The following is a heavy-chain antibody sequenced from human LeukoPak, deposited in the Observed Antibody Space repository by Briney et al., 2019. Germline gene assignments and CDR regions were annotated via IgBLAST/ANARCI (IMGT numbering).Heavy chain of an antibody. J-gene: IGHJ4*02. CDR2: INAKNGGT. D-gene: IGHD1-26*01. V-gene: IGHV1-2*02. Sequence: GASVKVSCKASGYTFTDYYLHWVRQATGQGLEWMGWINAKNGGTEYAQKFQGRVTLTRDTSISTAYMVLTSLRYDDTAVYYCARVTSGTYHYWGQGTLVTISS. CDR3: ARVTSGTYHY. CDR1: GYTFTDYY.